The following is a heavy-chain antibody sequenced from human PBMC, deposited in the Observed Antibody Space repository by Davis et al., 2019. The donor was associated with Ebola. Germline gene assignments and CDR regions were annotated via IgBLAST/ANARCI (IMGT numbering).Heavy chain of an antibody. CDR3: AKDLADYGDYVPGGY. D-gene: IGHD4-17*01. CDR2: ISSNGGST. J-gene: IGHJ4*02. Sequence: GESLKISCAASGFTFSSYAMHWVRQAPGKGLEYVSAISSNGGSTYYANSVKGRFTISRDNSKNTLYLQMGSLRAEDMAVYYCAKDLADYGDYVPGGYWGQGTLVTVSS. V-gene: IGHV3-64*01. CDR1: GFTFSSYA.